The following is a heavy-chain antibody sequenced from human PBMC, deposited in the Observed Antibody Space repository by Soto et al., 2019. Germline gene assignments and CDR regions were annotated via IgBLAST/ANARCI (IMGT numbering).Heavy chain of an antibody. J-gene: IGHJ6*02. CDR3: AKDIALVRGVIIDMDV. Sequence: RRLSCAASGFTFSNYGMHWVRQAPGKGLEWVAVVSYDGDDKYYADSVKGRFTISRDNSKNTVYLEMNSLRAEDTAVYYCAKDIALVRGVIIDMDVWGQGTTVTVSS. D-gene: IGHD3-10*01. V-gene: IGHV3-30*18. CDR1: GFTFSNYG. CDR2: VSYDGDDK.